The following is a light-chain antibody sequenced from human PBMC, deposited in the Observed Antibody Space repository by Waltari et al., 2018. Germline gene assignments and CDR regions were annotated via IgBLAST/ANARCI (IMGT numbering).Light chain of an antibody. Sequence: SSELTQDPAVSVALGQTVRITCTGDSLRTYYANWYQQKPGQAPVLVIYGKNNRPSGIPDRLSAASSGNTASLSIAGAQAEDEADYYCNSRDSSGNPYVFGSGTKVTVL. CDR1: SLRTYY. V-gene: IGLV3-19*01. CDR3: NSRDSSGNPYV. J-gene: IGLJ1*01. CDR2: GKN.